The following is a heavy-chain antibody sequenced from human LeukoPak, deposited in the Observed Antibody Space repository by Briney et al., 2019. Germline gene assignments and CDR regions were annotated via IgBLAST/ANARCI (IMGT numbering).Heavy chain of an antibody. CDR1: GYTLTGYY. CDR3: ARWLQYSYYYMDV. CDR2: INPNSGGT. D-gene: IGHD5-24*01. V-gene: IGHV1-2*02. Sequence: ASVKVSCKASGYTLTGYYMHWVRQAPGQGLEWMGWINPNSGGTNYAQKFQGRVTMTRDTSISTAYMELSKLRSDDTAVYYCARWLQYSYYYMDVWGKGTTVTVSS. J-gene: IGHJ6*03.